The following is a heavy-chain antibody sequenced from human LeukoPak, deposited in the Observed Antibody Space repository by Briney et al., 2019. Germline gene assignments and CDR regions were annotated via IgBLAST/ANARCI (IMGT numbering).Heavy chain of an antibody. CDR3: AKDATPRNAIWDYFDL. CDR2: VGGGDDA. CDR1: GISFNIHA. D-gene: IGHD1-7*01. Sequence: GGSLRLSCAASGISFNIHAMHWVRQAPGKGLEWVSSVGGGDDAHYADSVKGRFTVFRDDSKNTVYLQMNTLRGEDTAMYYCAKDATPRNAIWDYFDLWGQGTLVTVSS. J-gene: IGHJ5*02. V-gene: IGHV3-23*01.